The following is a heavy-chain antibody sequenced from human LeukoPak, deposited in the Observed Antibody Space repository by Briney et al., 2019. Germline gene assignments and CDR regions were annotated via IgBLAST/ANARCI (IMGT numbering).Heavy chain of an antibody. CDR2: IYYSGST. Sequence: SETLSLTCTVSGGSISSSSFYWGWIRQPPGKGLEWMGSIYYSGSTYYNPSLKSRVTISVDTSKNQCSLKLSSVTAADTAVYYCARMTTVTTGDYWGQGTLVTVSS. D-gene: IGHD4-17*01. J-gene: IGHJ4*02. CDR3: ARMTTVTTGDY. CDR1: GGSISSSSFY. V-gene: IGHV4-39*07.